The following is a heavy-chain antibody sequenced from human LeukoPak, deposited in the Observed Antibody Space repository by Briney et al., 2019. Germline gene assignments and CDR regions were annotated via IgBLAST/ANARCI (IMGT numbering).Heavy chain of an antibody. D-gene: IGHD4-23*01. CDR1: GYNFATYW. CDR2: TYPADSGT. CDR3: ARGLRWLDY. Sequence: GESLKISCKGSGYNFATYWIGWVRQMPGKGLEWLGITYPADSGTRYSPSFQGQVTISADKSITTAYLQWRSLKASDTAIYYCARGLRWLDYWGQGTLVTVSS. V-gene: IGHV5-51*01. J-gene: IGHJ4*02.